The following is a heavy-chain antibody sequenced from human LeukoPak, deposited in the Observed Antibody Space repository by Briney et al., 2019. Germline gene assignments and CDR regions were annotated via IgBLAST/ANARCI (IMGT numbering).Heavy chain of an antibody. D-gene: IGHD3-10*01. V-gene: IGHV1-69*13. CDR3: AFYHGSGSYWFDP. J-gene: IGHJ5*02. Sequence: SVKVSCKASGGTFSSYAISWVRQAPGQGLEWMGGIIPIFGTANYAQKFQGRVTITADESTSTAYMELSSLRSEDTAVYYCAFYHGSGSYWFDPWGQGTLVTVSS. CDR2: IIPIFGTA. CDR1: GGTFSSYA.